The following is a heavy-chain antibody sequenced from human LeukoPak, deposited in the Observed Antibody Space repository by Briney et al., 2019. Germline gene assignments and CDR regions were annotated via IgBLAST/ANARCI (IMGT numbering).Heavy chain of an antibody. CDR3: ARRTTSSPLWGVGVFDI. Sequence: SETLSLTCNVSGGSISSSGYYWGWIRQPPGKGLEWIGSIYYSGGTDYNPSLTSRVVISVDTSKNQFARNLSSVAAADTAVYDCARRTTSSPLWGVGVFDIWGQGTMVTVSS. V-gene: IGHV4-39*01. J-gene: IGHJ3*02. D-gene: IGHD2-2*01. CDR2: IYYSGGT. CDR1: GGSISSSGYY.